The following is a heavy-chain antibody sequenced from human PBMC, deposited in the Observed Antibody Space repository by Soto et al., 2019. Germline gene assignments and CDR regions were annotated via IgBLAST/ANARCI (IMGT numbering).Heavy chain of an antibody. CDR1: GFTFSNSA. J-gene: IGHJ4*02. CDR3: AKVQEFCGYNCYTVDS. D-gene: IGHD2-21*02. CDR2: ISSGGGHT. Sequence: EVQLLESGGGLAQPGGSLRLSCAASGFTFSNSAMSWVRQVPGKGLEWAAGISSGGGHTNYADSVKGRFTISRDNFKDTFYLQMNSLRAEDTALYYCAKVQEFCGYNCYTVDSWGQGALVTVSS. V-gene: IGHV3-23*01.